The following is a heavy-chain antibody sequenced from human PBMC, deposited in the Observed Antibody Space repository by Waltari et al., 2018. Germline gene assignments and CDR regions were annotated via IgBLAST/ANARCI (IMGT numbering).Heavy chain of an antibody. Sequence: QVQLQQWGAGLLKPSETLSLTCAVYGGSFSGYSWCWIRQPPGKGLEWIGEINHSGSTNYNPSLKSRVTISVDTSKNQFSLKLSSVTAADTAVYYCARGPTFDYWGQGTLVTVSS. CDR2: INHSGST. V-gene: IGHV4-34*01. J-gene: IGHJ4*02. CDR3: ARGPTFDY. CDR1: GGSFSGYS.